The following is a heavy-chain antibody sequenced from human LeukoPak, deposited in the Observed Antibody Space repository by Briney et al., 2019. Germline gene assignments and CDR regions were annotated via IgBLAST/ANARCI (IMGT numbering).Heavy chain of an antibody. V-gene: IGHV4-34*01. Sequence: SETLSLTCAVYGGSFSGYYWSWIRQPPGKGLEWIGEINHSGSTNYNPSLKSRVTISVGTSKNQFSLKLSSVTAADTAVYYCARGQEDIVVVPAVRGYYYYYYMDVWGKGTMVTVSS. CDR3: ARGQEDIVVVPAVRGYYYYYYMDV. J-gene: IGHJ6*03. CDR2: INHSGST. CDR1: GGSFSGYY. D-gene: IGHD2-2*01.